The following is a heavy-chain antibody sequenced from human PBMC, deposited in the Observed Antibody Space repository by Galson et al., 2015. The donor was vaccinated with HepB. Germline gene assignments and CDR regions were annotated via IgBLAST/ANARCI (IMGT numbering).Heavy chain of an antibody. J-gene: IGHJ4*02. V-gene: IGHV3-21*01. CDR1: GFTFSSYS. CDR3: AREKVAATLFDY. D-gene: IGHD2-15*01. Sequence: SLRLSCAASGFTFSSYSMNWVRQAPGKGLEWVSSISSSSSYIYYADSVKGRFTISRDNAKNSLYLQMNSLRAEDTAVYYCAREKVAATLFDYWGQGTLVTVSS. CDR2: ISSSSSYI.